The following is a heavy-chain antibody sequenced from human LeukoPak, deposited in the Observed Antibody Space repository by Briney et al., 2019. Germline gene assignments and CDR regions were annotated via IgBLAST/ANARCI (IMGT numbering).Heavy chain of an antibody. CDR1: GFTFNNFA. Sequence: GTSPRLSCAASGFTFNNFAMHWVRQAPGKGLEWVAAISIDGAKTYSADSVKGRFTISRDNSKKTLYLKMNTVRAEDTAVYYCAKGEGGSSSWYDFYDYGMDVWGKGTTVTVSS. J-gene: IGHJ6*04. D-gene: IGHD2-2*01. CDR2: ISIDGAKT. V-gene: IGHV3-30*18. CDR3: AKGEGGSSSWYDFYDYGMDV.